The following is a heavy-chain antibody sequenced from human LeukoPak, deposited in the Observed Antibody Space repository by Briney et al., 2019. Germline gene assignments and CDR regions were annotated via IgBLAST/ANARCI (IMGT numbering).Heavy chain of an antibody. V-gene: IGHV4-4*07. CDR2: IHTSGST. CDR3: ARDPEGHGYYFDY. Sequence: SETLSLTCTVSGGSTSNYFCTWLRQSAGKGLEWIGRIHTSGSTNYIPSLKSRVSMSVDTSKNQFSLKLSSVTAADTAVYYCARDPEGHGYYFDYWGQGALVTVSS. D-gene: IGHD3-3*01. J-gene: IGHJ4*02. CDR1: GGSTSNYF.